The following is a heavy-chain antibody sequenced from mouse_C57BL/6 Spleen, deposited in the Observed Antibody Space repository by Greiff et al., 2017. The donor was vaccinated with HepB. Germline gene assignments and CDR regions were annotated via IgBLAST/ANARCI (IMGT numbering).Heavy chain of an antibody. CDR1: GYSFTSYY. D-gene: IGHD2-2*01. Sequence: QVQLQQSGPELVKPGASVKISCKASGYSFTSYYIHWVKQRPGQGLEWIGWIYPGSGNTKYNEKFKGKATLTADTSSSTAYMPLSSLTSEDSAVYYCARYYYGYGGGFDYWGQGTTLTVSS. CDR2: IYPGSGNT. CDR3: ARYYYGYGGGFDY. J-gene: IGHJ2*01. V-gene: IGHV1-66*01.